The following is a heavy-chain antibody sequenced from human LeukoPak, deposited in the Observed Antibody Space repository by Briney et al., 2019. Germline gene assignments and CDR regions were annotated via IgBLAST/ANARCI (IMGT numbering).Heavy chain of an antibody. Sequence: SVKVSCKASGGTFSSYAISWVRQAPGQGLEWMGGIIPIFGTANYAQKFQGRVTITADKSTSTAYMELSSLRSEDTAVYYCAREVRWTTVLPTSYNWFDPWGQGTLVTVSS. V-gene: IGHV1-69*06. J-gene: IGHJ5*02. D-gene: IGHD1-14*01. CDR1: GGTFSSYA. CDR3: AREVRWTTVLPTSYNWFDP. CDR2: IIPIFGTA.